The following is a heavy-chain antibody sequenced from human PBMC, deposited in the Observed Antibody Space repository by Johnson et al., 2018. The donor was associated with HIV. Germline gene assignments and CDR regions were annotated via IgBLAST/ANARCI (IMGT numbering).Heavy chain of an antibody. Sequence: VQLVESGGGLVQPGGSLRLSCAASGITVSSSYMSWVRQAPGKGLEWVSVIYSGGNTYYADSVRGRFTISRDNSKNTLFLQMNSLRGEDTAVYFCARAYTYGAFDIWGQGTIVTVSS. D-gene: IGHD5-18*01. J-gene: IGHJ3*02. CDR1: GITVSSSY. CDR2: IYSGGNT. V-gene: IGHV3-66*01. CDR3: ARAYTYGAFDI.